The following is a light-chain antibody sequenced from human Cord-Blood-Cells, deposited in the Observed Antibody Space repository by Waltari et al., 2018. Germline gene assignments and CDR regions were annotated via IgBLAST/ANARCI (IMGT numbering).Light chain of an antibody. V-gene: IGKV3-20*01. Sequence: EIVLTQSPGTLSLSPGGRATLSCRASQRVSSSYLAGYQQKPGPAPRLLSYGASSRATGIPDRFSGSGSGTDFTLTSSRLEPEDFAVYYCQQYGSTPFTFGPGTKVDIK. CDR1: QRVSSSY. CDR3: QQYGSTPFT. CDR2: GAS. J-gene: IGKJ3*01.